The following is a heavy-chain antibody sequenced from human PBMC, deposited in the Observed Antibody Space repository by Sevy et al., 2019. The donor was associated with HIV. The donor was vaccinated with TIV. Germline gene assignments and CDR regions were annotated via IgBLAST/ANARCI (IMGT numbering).Heavy chain of an antibody. J-gene: IGHJ3*02. Sequence: SETLSLTCSVSGGSINNYYWSWIRQPPGKGLEWIGYINHSGSTDYNPSLKSRVTISVDTSKNQFSLKLSSVTAADTAVYYCARDQGGTTHDAFDIWGQGTMVTVSS. CDR3: ARDQGGTTHDAFDI. CDR1: GGSINNYY. CDR2: INHSGST. D-gene: IGHD3-16*01. V-gene: IGHV4-59*01.